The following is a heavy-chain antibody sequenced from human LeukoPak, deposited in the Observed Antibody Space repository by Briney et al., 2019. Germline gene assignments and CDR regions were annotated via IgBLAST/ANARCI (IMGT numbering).Heavy chain of an antibody. CDR2: ISSSSSYI. D-gene: IGHD6-13*01. Sequence: GGSLRLSCAASGFTFSSYSMNWVRQAPGKGLEWVSSISSSSSYIYYAGSVKGRFTISRDNAKNSLYLQMNSLRAEDTAVYYCARDLGIAAAKSDYWGQGTLVTVSS. V-gene: IGHV3-21*01. J-gene: IGHJ4*02. CDR3: ARDLGIAAAKSDY. CDR1: GFTFSSYS.